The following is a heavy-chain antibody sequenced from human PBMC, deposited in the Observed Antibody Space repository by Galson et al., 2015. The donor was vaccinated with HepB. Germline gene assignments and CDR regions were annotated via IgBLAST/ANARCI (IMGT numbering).Heavy chain of an antibody. CDR1: GYTFTSHD. J-gene: IGHJ4*02. D-gene: IGHD6-13*01. V-gene: IGHV1-8*01. CDR3: ARGRSSWYLTH. Sequence: SVKVSCKASGYTFTSHDINWVRQATGQGLEWMGWMNPNSGNTGSAPKFQGRVTMTSDASISTAYMELSSLRPDDTAVYFCARGRSSWYLTHWGQGTLITVSS. CDR2: MNPNSGNT.